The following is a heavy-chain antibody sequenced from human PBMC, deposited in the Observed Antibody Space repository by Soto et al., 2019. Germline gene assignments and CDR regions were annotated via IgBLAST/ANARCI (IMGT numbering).Heavy chain of an antibody. V-gene: IGHV3-30*18. D-gene: IGHD6-25*01. Sequence: QVQLVESGGGVVQPGRALRLSCAASGCTFSRYGMHWVRQARGKEVEWVAVISYDGSNKYYADSVKGRFTISRDNSKNTLYLQMNSLRAEDTAVYYCAKDRRPNYYYGMDVWGQGTTVTVSS. CDR1: GCTFSRYG. J-gene: IGHJ6*02. CDR3: AKDRRPNYYYGMDV. CDR2: ISYDGSNK.